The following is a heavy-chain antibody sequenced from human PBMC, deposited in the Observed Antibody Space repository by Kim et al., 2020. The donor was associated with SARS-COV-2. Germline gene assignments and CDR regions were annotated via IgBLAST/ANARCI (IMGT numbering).Heavy chain of an antibody. CDR2: ITTLVGGT. V-gene: IGHV3-23*01. CDR3: AKGCPSGTMCPMDV. J-gene: IGHJ6*02. Sequence: GGSLRLSCAASGITFSNYAMRWVRQAPGKGLEWVSTITTLVGGTYYADSVKGRFTISRDNSKSTVYLLMNGLRAEDTAVYYCAKGCPSGTMCPMDVWGQGTTVTVSS. D-gene: IGHD3-10*01. CDR1: GITFSNYA.